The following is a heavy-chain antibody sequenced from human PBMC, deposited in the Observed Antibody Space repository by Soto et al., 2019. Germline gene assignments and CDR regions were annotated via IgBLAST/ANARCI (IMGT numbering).Heavy chain of an antibody. D-gene: IGHD1-7*01. CDR2: MNPNSGNT. Sequence: VASVKVSCKASGYTFTSYDINWVRQATGQGLEWMGWMNPNSGNTGYAQKFQGRVTMTRNTSISTAYMELSSLRSEDTAVYYCARVWGWNYLEGSSGMDVWGQGTTVTVSS. V-gene: IGHV1-8*01. CDR1: GYTFTSYD. J-gene: IGHJ6*02. CDR3: ARVWGWNYLEGSSGMDV.